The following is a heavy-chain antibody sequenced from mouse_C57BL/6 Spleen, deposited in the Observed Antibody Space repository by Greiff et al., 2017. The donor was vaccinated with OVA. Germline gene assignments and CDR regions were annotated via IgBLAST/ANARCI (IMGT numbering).Heavy chain of an antibody. CDR3: ARTGVYDFSQYYAMDY. D-gene: IGHD1-1*01. Sequence: QVQLQQPGAELVMPGASVKLSCKASGYTFTSYWMHWVKQRPGQGLEWIGEIDPYDSYTNYNQKFKGKSTLTVDKSSSTAYMQLSSLTSEDSAVYYCARTGVYDFSQYYAMDYWGQGTSVTVSS. CDR2: IDPYDSYT. J-gene: IGHJ4*01. V-gene: IGHV1-69*01. CDR1: GYTFTSYW.